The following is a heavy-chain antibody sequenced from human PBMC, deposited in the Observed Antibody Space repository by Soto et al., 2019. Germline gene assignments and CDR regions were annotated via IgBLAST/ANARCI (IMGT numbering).Heavy chain of an antibody. V-gene: IGHV1-8*01. CDR1: GYTFTSYD. CDR3: ARAVRAGDFWSGYYSWFDA. D-gene: IGHD3-3*01. CDR2: MNPNSGNT. Sequence: QVQLVQSGAEVKKPGASVKVSCKASGYTFTSYDINWVRQATGQGLEWMGWMNPNSGNTGYAQKFQGRGTRTRITSISSAYMELSSLRSEDTAVYYCARAVRAGDFWSGYYSWFDAWGQGTLVTVSS. J-gene: IGHJ5*02.